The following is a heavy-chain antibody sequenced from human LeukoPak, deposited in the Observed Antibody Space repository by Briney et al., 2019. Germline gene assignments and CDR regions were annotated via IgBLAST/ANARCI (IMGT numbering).Heavy chain of an antibody. CDR3: ARDRAPKTVTSEVDAFDI. D-gene: IGHD4-17*01. CDR1: GYTFTSYY. Sequence: ASVKVSCKASGYTFTSYYMHWVRQAPGQGLEWMGIINPSGGSTSYAQKFQGRVTMTRDMSTSTVYMELSSLRSEDMAVYYCARDRAPKTVTSEVDAFDIWGQGTMVTVSS. V-gene: IGHV1-46*01. J-gene: IGHJ3*02. CDR2: INPSGGST.